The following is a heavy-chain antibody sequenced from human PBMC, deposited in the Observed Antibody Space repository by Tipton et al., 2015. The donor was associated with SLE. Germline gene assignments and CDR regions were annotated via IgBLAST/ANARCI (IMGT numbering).Heavy chain of an antibody. V-gene: IGHV4-39*01. CDR2: IYYSGST. CDR1: GGSISSSSYY. CDR3: ARREDIVVVPAAMGLDFDY. J-gene: IGHJ4*02. Sequence: TLSLTCTVSGGSISSSSYYWGWIRQPPGKGLEWIGSIYYSGSTYYNPSLKSRVTISVDTSKNQFSLKLSSVTAADTAVYYCARREDIVVVPAAMGLDFDYWGQGTLVTVSS. D-gene: IGHD2-2*01.